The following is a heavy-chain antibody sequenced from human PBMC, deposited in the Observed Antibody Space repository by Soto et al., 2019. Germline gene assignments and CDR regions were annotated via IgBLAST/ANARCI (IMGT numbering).Heavy chain of an antibody. D-gene: IGHD6-19*01. CDR2: IGGSGGTT. CDR3: AKTAEAVAGTVYDY. Sequence: HPGGSLRLSCAASGFTFTNYAMGWVRQAPGKGLEWVSAIGGSGGTTYSADSVKGRFTISRDNSKNTLYLQMNILRAEDTALYYCAKTAEAVAGTVYDYWGQGTLVTVSS. V-gene: IGHV3-23*01. CDR1: GFTFTNYA. J-gene: IGHJ4*02.